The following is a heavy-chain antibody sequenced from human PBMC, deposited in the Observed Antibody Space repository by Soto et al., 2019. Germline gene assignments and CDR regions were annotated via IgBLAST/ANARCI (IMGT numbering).Heavy chain of an antibody. CDR2: IWYDGSNK. D-gene: IGHD3-22*01. CDR1: GFTFSSYG. Sequence: QVQLVESGGGVVQPGRSLRLSCAASGFTFSSYGMHWVRQAPGKGLEWVAVIWYDGSNKYYADSVKGRFTISRDNSKNALYLQMNSLRAEDTAVYYCARVRYYYDSSGYSPVFDYWGQGTLGTVSS. CDR3: ARVRYYYDSSGYSPVFDY. V-gene: IGHV3-33*01. J-gene: IGHJ4*02.